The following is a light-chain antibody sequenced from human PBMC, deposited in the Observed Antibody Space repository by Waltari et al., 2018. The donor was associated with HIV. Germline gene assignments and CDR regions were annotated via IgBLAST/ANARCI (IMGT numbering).Light chain of an antibody. CDR1: STYVHTF. J-gene: IGLJ1*01. CDR2: DVN. V-gene: IGLV2-11*01. Sequence: QSALTQPHSVSGSPGQSLPISCPGTSTYVHTFLSWYQQHPGKAPKVIIFDVNKRPPGVPDRFSGSKSGNTASLTISGLQAEDEADYYCCSHAGNFIFVFGTGTKVTVL. CDR3: CSHAGNFIFV.